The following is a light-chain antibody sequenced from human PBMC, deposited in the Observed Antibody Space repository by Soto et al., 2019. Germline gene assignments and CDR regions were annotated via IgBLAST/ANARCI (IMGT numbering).Light chain of an antibody. Sequence: ERVMTQSPATLSVSPGERATLSCRASQSVSSPLAWYQQKPGQLPRLLLYDASTRATGIPARFSGSGSGTEFTLTISSLQSEDFAGYYCHQYEHWPQTFGQGTNVQIK. J-gene: IGKJ1*01. CDR2: DAS. CDR1: QSVSSP. V-gene: IGKV3-15*01. CDR3: HQYEHWPQT.